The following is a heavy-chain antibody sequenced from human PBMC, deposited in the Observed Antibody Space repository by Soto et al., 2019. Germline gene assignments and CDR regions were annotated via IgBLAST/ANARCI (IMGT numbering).Heavy chain of an antibody. V-gene: IGHV1-69*02. CDR3: ASRYGDHVPGGAFDI. CDR1: GGTFSSYT. J-gene: IGHJ3*02. CDR2: IIPILGIA. D-gene: IGHD4-17*01. Sequence: QVQLVQSGAEVKKPGSSVKVSCKASGGTFSSYTISWVRQAPGQGLEWMGRIIPILGIANYAQKFQGRVTIXXDXSXXTAYMERSSVRAEATAVYYGASRYGDHVPGGAFDIWGQGTMVTVSS.